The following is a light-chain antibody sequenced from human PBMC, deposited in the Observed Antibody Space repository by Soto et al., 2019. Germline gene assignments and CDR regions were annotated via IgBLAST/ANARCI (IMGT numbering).Light chain of an antibody. CDR3: QQYNSFSFS. Sequence: AIQLTQSPSSLSASVGDRVTITCRASQGINSTLAWYQQKPGKTPKLLIYGASSLESGVPSRFSGSRSGTEFTLTISSLQPEDFATYYCQQYNSFSFSFGQGTRLEIK. CDR1: QGINST. J-gene: IGKJ5*01. V-gene: IGKV1-13*02. CDR2: GAS.